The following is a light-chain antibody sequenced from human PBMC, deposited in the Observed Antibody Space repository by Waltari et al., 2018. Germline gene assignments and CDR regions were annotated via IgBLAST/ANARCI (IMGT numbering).Light chain of an antibody. CDR3: QQRSNWPIT. CDR2: DAS. Sequence: EIVLTQSPATLSLSPGERPTLSCRTSQSISSSLAWYQHTSGQAPRLLMYDASSRPSGIPARFSGSGSGTDFTLTISSLEPEDFAVYYCQQRSNWPITFGQGTRLEIK. CDR1: QSISSS. J-gene: IGKJ5*01. V-gene: IGKV3-11*01.